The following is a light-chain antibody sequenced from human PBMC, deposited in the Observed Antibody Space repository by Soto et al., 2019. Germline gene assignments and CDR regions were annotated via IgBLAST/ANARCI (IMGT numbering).Light chain of an antibody. CDR2: EVS. J-gene: IGLJ2*01. CDR1: SSDVGGYNY. Sequence: QSALTQPASVSGSPGQSITISCTGTSSDVGGYNYVSWYQQHPGKAPKLMIYEVSYRPSGVSTRFSGSKSGNTASLTISGLQAEDEADYYCGAYTHSSTLLFGGGTKVTVL. CDR3: GAYTHSSTLL. V-gene: IGLV2-14*01.